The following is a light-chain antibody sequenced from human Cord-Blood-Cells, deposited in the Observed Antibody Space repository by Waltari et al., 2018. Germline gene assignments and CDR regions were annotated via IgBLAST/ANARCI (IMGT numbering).Light chain of an antibody. CDR2: GAS. V-gene: IGKV3-20*01. Sequence: EIVLTQSPGTLSLSPGERATLSCRASQSVSSSYLAWYQPKPGQAPRLLIYGASSRATGIPDRFSGSGSGTDFTLTISRLEPEDFAVYYCQQYGSSLFGGGTKVEIK. J-gene: IGKJ4*01. CDR1: QSVSSSY. CDR3: QQYGSSL.